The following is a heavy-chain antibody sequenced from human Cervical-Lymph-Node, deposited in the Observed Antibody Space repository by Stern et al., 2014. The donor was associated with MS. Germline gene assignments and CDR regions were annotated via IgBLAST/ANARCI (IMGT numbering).Heavy chain of an antibody. CDR1: GYTLTELS. CDR3: ATDRDDFRSGYSAPTKGYGLDV. CDR2: FDPEDGET. D-gene: IGHD3-3*01. V-gene: IGHV1-24*01. Sequence: QMQLVQSGAEVKKPGASVKVSCTVSGYTLTELSMHWVRQAPGKGLEWMGGFDPEDGETIYAQKFQGRVTMTEDTSTDTAYMELSSLRSEDTAVYYCATDRDDFRSGYSAPTKGYGLDVWGQGTTVTVTS. J-gene: IGHJ6*02.